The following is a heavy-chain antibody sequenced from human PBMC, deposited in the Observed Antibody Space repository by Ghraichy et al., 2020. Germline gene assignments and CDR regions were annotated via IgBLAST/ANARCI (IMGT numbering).Heavy chain of an antibody. Sequence: SETLSLTCTVSGGSISSYYWSWIRQPPGKGLEWIGYIYYTGSTNYNPSLKSRITISVDTSKSQFSLRLSSVTAADTAVYYCARVGFRGQERFTNDRYWYFDLWGRGTLVTVSS. CDR1: GGSISSYY. V-gene: IGHV4-59*01. CDR2: IYYTGST. D-gene: IGHD1-1*01. J-gene: IGHJ2*01. CDR3: ARVGFRGQERFTNDRYWYFDL.